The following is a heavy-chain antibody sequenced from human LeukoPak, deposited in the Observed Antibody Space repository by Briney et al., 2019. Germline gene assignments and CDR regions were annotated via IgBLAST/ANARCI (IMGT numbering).Heavy chain of an antibody. V-gene: IGHV3-7*01. CDR1: GFTFSQYW. CDR3: ARVGDGATLEY. CDR2: IKQDESEK. Sequence: GGSLRLSCAASGFTFSQYWMSWVRQAPGKGLEWVTNIKQDESEKYYVDSVKGRFTASRDNAKNLLYLQMNSLRAEDTAVYYCARVGDGATLEYWGQGTLVTVSS. J-gene: IGHJ4*02. D-gene: IGHD1-26*01.